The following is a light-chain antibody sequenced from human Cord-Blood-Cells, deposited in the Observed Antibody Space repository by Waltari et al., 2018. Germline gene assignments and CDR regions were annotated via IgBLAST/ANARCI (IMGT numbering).Light chain of an antibody. Sequence: QSALTQPRSVSGSPGQSVTISCTGTSSDVGCYNYVSWYQQHPGKAPKLMIYAVSKRPSGVPDRFSGSKSGNTASLTISGLQAEDEADYYCCSYAGSYTWVFGGGTKLTVL. CDR3: CSYAGSYTWV. CDR1: SSDVGCYNY. V-gene: IGLV2-11*01. CDR2: AVS. J-gene: IGLJ3*02.